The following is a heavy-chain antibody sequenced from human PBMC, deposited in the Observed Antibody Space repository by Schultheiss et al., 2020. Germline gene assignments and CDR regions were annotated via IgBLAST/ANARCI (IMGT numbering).Heavy chain of an antibody. J-gene: IGHJ2*01. CDR3: AKTSGSYSTFGWYFDL. CDR1: GGSISTPY. D-gene: IGHD1-26*01. Sequence: SETLSLTCTVSGGSISTPYWSWIRQPPGKGLEWIGYIYYSGSTYYNPSLKSRVTISVDTSKNQFSLKLSSVTAADTAFYYCAKTSGSYSTFGWYFDLWGRGTLVTVSS. CDR2: IYYSGST. V-gene: IGHV4-59*04.